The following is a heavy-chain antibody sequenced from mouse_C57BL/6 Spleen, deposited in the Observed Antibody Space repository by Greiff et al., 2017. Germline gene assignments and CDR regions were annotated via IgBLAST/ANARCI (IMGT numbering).Heavy chain of an antibody. CDR2: IWTGGGT. CDR3: ARIYYYGSSYGYFDV. D-gene: IGHD1-1*01. Sequence: QVQLQQSGPGLVAPSQSLSITCTVSGFSLTSYAISWVRQPPGKGLEWLGVIWTGGGTNYNSALKSRLSISKDNSKSQVFLKMNSLQTDDTARYYCARIYYYGSSYGYFDVGGTGTTVTVSS. CDR1: GFSLTSYA. V-gene: IGHV2-9-1*01. J-gene: IGHJ1*03.